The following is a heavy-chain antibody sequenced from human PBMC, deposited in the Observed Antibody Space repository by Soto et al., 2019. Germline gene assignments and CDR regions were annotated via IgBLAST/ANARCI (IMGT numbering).Heavy chain of an antibody. CDR1: GFTFSSYA. CDR3: AKDREAAGNIFGYAFDI. J-gene: IGHJ3*02. D-gene: IGHD6-13*01. CDR2: ISGSGGST. V-gene: IGHV3-23*01. Sequence: PGGSLRLSCAASGFTFSSYAMSWVRQAPGKGLEWVSAISGSGGSTYYADSVKGRFTISRDNSKNTLYLQMNSLRAEDTAVYYCAKDREAAGNIFGYAFDIWGQGTMVTVSS.